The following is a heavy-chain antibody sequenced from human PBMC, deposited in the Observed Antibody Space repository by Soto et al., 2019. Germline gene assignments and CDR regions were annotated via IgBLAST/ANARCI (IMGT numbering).Heavy chain of an antibody. J-gene: IGHJ4*02. CDR3: AHSGPWLPPHFDY. D-gene: IGHD6-19*01. Sequence: QITLKESGPTLVKPTQTLTLSCTFSGFSLSTRKVGVGWIRQPPGKALEWLALIYWDNATRYSPSLKSRLTITKDTSKNQVVLTRTNMDPVDTATYFCAHSGPWLPPHFDYWGQGALVTVSS. CDR1: GFSLSTRKVG. CDR2: IYWDNAT. V-gene: IGHV2-5*02.